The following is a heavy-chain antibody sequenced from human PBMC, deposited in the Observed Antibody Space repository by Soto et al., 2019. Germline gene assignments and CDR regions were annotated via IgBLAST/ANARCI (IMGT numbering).Heavy chain of an antibody. CDR2: IDPSDSYT. V-gene: IGHV5-10-1*01. CDR3: ARHPRSYASSGYYTYYYYYSCIDV. CDR1: GYSFTSYW. Sequence: GESLKISCKGSGYSFTSYWISWVRQMPGKGLEWMGRIDPSDSYTNYSPSFQGHVTSSADKSISTAYLQWSSLKASDTAMYYCARHPRSYASSGYYTYYYYYSCIDVWGQGTRVTVSS. J-gene: IGHJ6*02. D-gene: IGHD3-22*01.